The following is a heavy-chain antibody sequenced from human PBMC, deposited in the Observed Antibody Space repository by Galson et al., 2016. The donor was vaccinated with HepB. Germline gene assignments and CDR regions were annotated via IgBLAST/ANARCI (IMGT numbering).Heavy chain of an antibody. Sequence: SETLSLTCTVSGGSISSTSYYWGWIRQPPGRGLEWIGNVYFSGSTYNNPSLKGRVTISVDTSKNQFSLKLSSATAADTAVYYCARCLRGRGGPEGLLDPWGQGILVTVSS. J-gene: IGHJ5*02. D-gene: IGHD3-10*01. CDR2: VYFSGST. CDR3: ARCLRGRGGPEGLLDP. CDR1: GGSISSTSYY. V-gene: IGHV4-39*01.